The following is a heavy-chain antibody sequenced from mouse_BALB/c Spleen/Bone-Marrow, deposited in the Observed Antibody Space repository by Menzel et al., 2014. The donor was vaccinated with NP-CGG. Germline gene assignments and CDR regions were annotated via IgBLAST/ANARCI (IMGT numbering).Heavy chain of an antibody. CDR1: GFSLTCYG. D-gene: IGHD4-1*02. V-gene: IGHV2-9*02. J-gene: IGHJ4*01. Sequence: VYLVAAAPGLVAPSKSLSITCTVSGFSLTCYGVHWVRQPPGKGLEWTGVIWAGGSTNYNSALMYRLSTSKDNSKSQVFLKRNSRQTDYTAMYYCVRDRQLSEAMDYWGQGPPAT. CDR3: VRDRQLSEAMDY. CDR2: IWAGGST.